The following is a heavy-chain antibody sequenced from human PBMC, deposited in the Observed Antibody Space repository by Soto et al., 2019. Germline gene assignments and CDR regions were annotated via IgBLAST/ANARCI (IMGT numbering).Heavy chain of an antibody. CDR2: ISYDGSNK. CDR3: AKDSYQLLLYIRYYYDGMDV. CDR1: GFTFSSYG. Sequence: GGSLRLSCAASGFTFSSYGMHWVRQAPGKGLEWVAVISYDGSNKYYADSVKGRFTISRDNSKNTLYLQMNSLRAEDTAVYYCAKDSYQLLLYIRYYYDGMDVWGQGTTVTVSS. V-gene: IGHV3-30*18. J-gene: IGHJ6*02. D-gene: IGHD2-2*01.